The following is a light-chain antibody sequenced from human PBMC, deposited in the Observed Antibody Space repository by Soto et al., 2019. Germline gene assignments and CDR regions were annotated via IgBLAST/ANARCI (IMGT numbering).Light chain of an antibody. V-gene: IGKV1-12*01. Sequence: DIQMNQAHSTLTASVGDRVTITRPASESISRWLAWYQHKPGRTPELLFHGASRLQSGVPARFSGSGSGTDFTLSINSLQPEDFATYYCQQAYSFPITFGQGTRVEIK. CDR3: QQAYSFPIT. J-gene: IGKJ5*01. CDR2: GAS. CDR1: ESISRW.